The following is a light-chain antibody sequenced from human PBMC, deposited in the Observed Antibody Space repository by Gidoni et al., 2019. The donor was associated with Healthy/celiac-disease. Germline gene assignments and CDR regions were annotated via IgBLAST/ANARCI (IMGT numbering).Light chain of an antibody. CDR3: AAWDDSLNGLV. V-gene: IGLV1-44*01. CDR1: SSNLGSNT. J-gene: IGLJ3*02. CDR2: SNN. Sequence: QSVLTQPPSASGTPGPRVTISCSGSSSNLGSNTVNWYQQLPGTAPKLLIYSNNQRPSGVPDRFSGSKSGTSASLAISGLQSEDEADYYCAAWDDSLNGLVFGGGTKLTVL.